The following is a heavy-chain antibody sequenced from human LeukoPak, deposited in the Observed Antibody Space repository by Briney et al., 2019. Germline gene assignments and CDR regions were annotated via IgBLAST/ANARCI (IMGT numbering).Heavy chain of an antibody. D-gene: IGHD3-3*01. CDR1: GFTFSSYG. CDR3: AKDSAVYDFWSGTYCYYGMDV. CDR2: ISYDGSNK. J-gene: IGHJ6*02. Sequence: PGGPLRLSCAASGFTFSSYGMHWVRQAPGKGLEWVAVISYDGSNKYYADSVKGRFTISRDNSKNTLYLQMNSLRAEDTAVYYCAKDSAVYDFWSGTYCYYGMDVWGQGTTVTVSS. V-gene: IGHV3-30*18.